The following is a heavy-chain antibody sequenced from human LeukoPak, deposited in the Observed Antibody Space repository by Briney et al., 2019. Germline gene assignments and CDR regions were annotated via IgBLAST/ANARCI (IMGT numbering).Heavy chain of an antibody. J-gene: IGHJ6*02. V-gene: IGHV4-59*01. Sequence: SETLSLTCTVSGGSISSYYWSWIRQPPGKGLEWTGYIYYSGSTNYNPSLKSRVTISVDTSKNQFSLKLSSVTAADTAVYYCARDRSVRYFDWLSDYYYGMDVWGQGTTVTVSS. CDR1: GGSISSYY. D-gene: IGHD3-9*01. CDR3: ARDRSVRYFDWLSDYYYGMDV. CDR2: IYYSGST.